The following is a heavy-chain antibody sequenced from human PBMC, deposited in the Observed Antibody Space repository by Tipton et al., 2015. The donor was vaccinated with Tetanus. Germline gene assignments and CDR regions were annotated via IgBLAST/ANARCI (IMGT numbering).Heavy chain of an antibody. J-gene: IGHJ3*02. CDR1: GFTFSNYA. Sequence: SLRLSCVASGFTFSNYAFNWVRQAPGKGLEWVSSVGTSASNTYYADSVKGRCTISRDNSKNTVVLHVTSLRGEDTAVYYCAKDLRQLVRVDAFDTWGQGTLVTVSS. D-gene: IGHD6-6*01. V-gene: IGHV3-23*01. CDR2: VGTSASNT. CDR3: AKDLRQLVRVDAFDT.